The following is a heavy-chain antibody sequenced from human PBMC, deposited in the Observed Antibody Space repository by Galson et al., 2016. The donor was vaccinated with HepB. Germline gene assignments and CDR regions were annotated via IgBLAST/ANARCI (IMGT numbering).Heavy chain of an antibody. CDR1: GGSINSYY. V-gene: IGHV4-4*08. CDR2: VYYSGST. D-gene: IGHD3-22*01. Sequence: TLSLTCSVSGGSINSYYWSWIRQPPGKGLEWIGYVYYSGSTNYNPSFKTRVNISVDTSKSQFYLKLNSVTAADTAIYYCARDREITMRAFDIWGQGTMVTVSS. J-gene: IGHJ3*02. CDR3: ARDREITMRAFDI.